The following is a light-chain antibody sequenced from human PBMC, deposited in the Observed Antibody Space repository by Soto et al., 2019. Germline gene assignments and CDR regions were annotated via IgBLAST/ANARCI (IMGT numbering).Light chain of an antibody. V-gene: IGLV2-14*01. CDR2: EVS. J-gene: IGLJ3*02. CDR3: SSFTSSTTLA. Sequence: QSALTQPASVSGSPGQSITISCTGTSSDIGGYNYVSWYQQHPGKAPKLMIYEVSNRPSGVSNRFSGSKSGNAASLTISGLQSEDEADYYFSSFTSSTTLAFCGGTKLTVL. CDR1: SSDIGGYNY.